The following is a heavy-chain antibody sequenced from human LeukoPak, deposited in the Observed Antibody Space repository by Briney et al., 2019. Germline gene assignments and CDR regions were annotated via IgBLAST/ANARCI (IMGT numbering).Heavy chain of an antibody. CDR3: AREYCTNGVCYTRRHYYYYGMDV. Sequence: GGSLGLSCAASGFTFSSYWMSWVRQAPGKGLEWVANIKQDGSEKYYVDSVKGRFTISRDNAKNSLYLQMNSLRAEDTAVYYCAREYCTNGVCYTRRHYYYYGMDVWGQGTTVTVSS. V-gene: IGHV3-7*01. CDR2: IKQDGSEK. J-gene: IGHJ6*02. CDR1: GFTFSSYW. D-gene: IGHD2-8*01.